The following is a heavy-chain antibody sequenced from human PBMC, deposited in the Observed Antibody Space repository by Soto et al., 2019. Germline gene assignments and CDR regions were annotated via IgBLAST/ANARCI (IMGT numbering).Heavy chain of an antibody. V-gene: IGHV4-34*01. CDR2: INHSGST. Sequence: SETLSLTCAVYGGSFSGYYWSWIRQPPGKGLEWIGEINHSGSTNYNPSLKSRVTISVDTSKNQFSLKLSSVTAADTAVYYCALQSIAARPYYFDYWGQGTLVTVSS. CDR3: ALQSIAARPYYFDY. CDR1: GGSFSGYY. J-gene: IGHJ4*02. D-gene: IGHD6-6*01.